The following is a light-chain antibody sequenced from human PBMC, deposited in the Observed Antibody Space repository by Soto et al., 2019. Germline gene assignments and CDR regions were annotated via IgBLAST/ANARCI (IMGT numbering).Light chain of an antibody. CDR2: EVT. V-gene: IGLV2-8*01. CDR3: VLYMGSGISL. J-gene: IGLJ3*02. CDR1: SSDVGGYKY. Sequence: QSALTQPPSASGSPGQSVTISCTGTSSDVGGYKYVSWYQHHPGKAPKVVIYEVTKRPSGVPDRFSGSILGNKAALTITGAQADDESDYYCVLYMGSGISLFGGGTKLTVL.